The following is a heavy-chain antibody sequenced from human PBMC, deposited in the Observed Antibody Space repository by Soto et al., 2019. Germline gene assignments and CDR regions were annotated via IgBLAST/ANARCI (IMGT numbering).Heavy chain of an antibody. J-gene: IGHJ4*02. CDR1: GGSISSSSYY. CDR3: ARGRTDDYGDYEWPSPDLVLDY. CDR2: IYYSGST. Sequence: PSETLSLTCTVSGGSISSSSYYWGWIRQLPGKGLEWIGNIYYSGSTYYNPSLKSRVTISVDTSKNQFSLKLSSVTAADTAVYYCARGRTDDYGDYEWPSPDLVLDYWGQGTLVTVSS. D-gene: IGHD4-17*01. V-gene: IGHV4-39*07.